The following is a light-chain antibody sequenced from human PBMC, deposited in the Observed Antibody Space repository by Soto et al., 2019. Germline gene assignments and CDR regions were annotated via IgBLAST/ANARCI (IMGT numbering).Light chain of an antibody. J-gene: IGKJ4*01. CDR2: GVS. V-gene: IGKV3-15*01. CDR3: QQYNNCPLT. CDR1: QSVSSN. Sequence: EIVMTQSPATLSVSPGERATLSCRASQSVSSNLAWYQQKPGQAPRLLIYGVSTRATGIPAKFSGTGSETELTLTISSLQSEDFAVYYCQQYNNCPLTFGGGTKVEIK.